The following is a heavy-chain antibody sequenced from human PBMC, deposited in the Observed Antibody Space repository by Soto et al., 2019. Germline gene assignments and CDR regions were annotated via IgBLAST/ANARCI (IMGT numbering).Heavy chain of an antibody. V-gene: IGHV3-66*01. Sequence: PGGSLRLSCAASGFTVSSNYMSWVRQAPGKGLEWVSVIYSGGSTYYADSVKGRFTISRDNSKNTLYLQMNSLRAEDTAVYYCARVPYYDFWSGFRRDYYYYMDVWGKGTTVTVSS. D-gene: IGHD3-3*01. CDR2: IYSGGST. J-gene: IGHJ6*03. CDR1: GFTVSSNY. CDR3: ARVPYYDFWSGFRRDYYYYMDV.